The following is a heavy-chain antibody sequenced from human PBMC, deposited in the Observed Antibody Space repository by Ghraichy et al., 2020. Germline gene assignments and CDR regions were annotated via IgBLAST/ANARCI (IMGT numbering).Heavy chain of an antibody. Sequence: SETLSLTCTVSGGSISSYFWSWIRQPPGKGLEWIGYIYYSGSTIGSTNYNPSLKSRVTISVDTSKNHFSLKLSSVTAADTAVYYCARGLATIPHEFDYWGQGTLVTVSS. CDR2: IYYSGSTIGST. V-gene: IGHV4-59*01. J-gene: IGHJ4*02. D-gene: IGHD5-24*01. CDR1: GGSISSYF. CDR3: ARGLATIPHEFDY.